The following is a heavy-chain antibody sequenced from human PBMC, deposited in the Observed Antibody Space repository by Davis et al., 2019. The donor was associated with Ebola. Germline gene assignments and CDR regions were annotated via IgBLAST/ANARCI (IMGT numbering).Heavy chain of an antibody. Sequence: HSQTLSLTCAISADSVSINNSGWNWIRQSPSRGLEWLGRTYYNSKWYNDYAVSVKSRITINPDTSKNQFSLHLNSVTPGDTAVYYCARGWLRTGFDYWGQGTLVTVSS. CDR2: TYYNSKWYN. CDR3: ARGWLRTGFDY. CDR1: ADSVSINNSG. D-gene: IGHD3/OR15-3a*01. J-gene: IGHJ4*02. V-gene: IGHV6-1*01.